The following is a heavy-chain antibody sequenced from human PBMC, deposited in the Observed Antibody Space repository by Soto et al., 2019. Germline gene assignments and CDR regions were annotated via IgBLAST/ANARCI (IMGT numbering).Heavy chain of an antibody. J-gene: IGHJ6*02. CDR1: GGSFSGYY. D-gene: IGHD6-6*01. CDR3: ARGLLAARGYYYGMDV. CDR2: INHSGST. Sequence: SETLSLTCAVSGGSFSGYYWSWIRQPPGKGLEWIGEINHSGSTNYNPSLKSRVTISVDTSKNQFSLKLSSVTAADTAVYYCARGLLAARGYYYGMDVWGHGTTVTVSS. V-gene: IGHV4-34*01.